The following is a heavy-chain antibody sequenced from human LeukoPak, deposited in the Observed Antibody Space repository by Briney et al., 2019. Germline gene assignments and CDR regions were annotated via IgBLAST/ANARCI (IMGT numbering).Heavy chain of an antibody. Sequence: PSETLSLTCTVSGASISSYYWSWIRQSPGKGLEWIGYFYYSGRTNYNPSLKNRVTISVDASKNQFSLQLNSVTPEDTAVYYCARNVRLGSGELSFAPFKNWFDPWGQGTLVTVSS. V-gene: IGHV4-59*12. D-gene: IGHD3-16*02. CDR2: FYYSGRT. CDR3: ARNVRLGSGELSFAPFKNWFDP. CDR1: GASISSYY. J-gene: IGHJ5*02.